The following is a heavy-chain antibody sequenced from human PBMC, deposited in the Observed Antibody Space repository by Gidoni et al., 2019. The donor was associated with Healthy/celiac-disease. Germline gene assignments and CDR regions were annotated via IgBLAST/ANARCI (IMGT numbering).Heavy chain of an antibody. V-gene: IGHV4-61*02. Sequence: QVQLQESGPGLVKPSQTLSLTCAVSGGSASSGSYYWRWIRRPAEKGLEWIGRIYTSGRNNYKPSLKSRVTISVDTSKNQFSLKLSSVTAADTAVYYCASLGGYCGGDCYSPWYFDLWGRGTLVTVSS. CDR3: ASLGGYCGGDCYSPWYFDL. CDR1: GGSASSGSYY. J-gene: IGHJ2*01. CDR2: IYTSGRN. D-gene: IGHD2-21*02.